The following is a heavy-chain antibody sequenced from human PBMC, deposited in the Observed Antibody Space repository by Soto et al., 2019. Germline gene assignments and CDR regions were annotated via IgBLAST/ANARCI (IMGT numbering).Heavy chain of an antibody. CDR1: GGSFSGYY. V-gene: IGHV4-34*01. Sequence: SETLSLTCAVYGGSFSGYYWSWIRQPPGKGLEWIGEINHSGSTNYNPSLKSRVTISVDTSKNQFSLKLSSVTAADTAVYYCARASNYYGSGSYYISYYYYYMDVWGKGTTVTVSS. J-gene: IGHJ6*03. CDR2: INHSGST. CDR3: ARASNYYGSGSYYISYYYYYMDV. D-gene: IGHD3-10*01.